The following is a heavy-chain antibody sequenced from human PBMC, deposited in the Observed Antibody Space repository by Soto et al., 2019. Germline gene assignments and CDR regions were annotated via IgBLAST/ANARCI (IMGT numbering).Heavy chain of an antibody. CDR1: GFTFSSYS. Sequence: LRLSCAASGFTFSSYSMNWVRQAPGKGLEWVSSISSSSSYIYYADSVKGRFTISRDNAKNSLYLQMNSLRAEDTAVYYCTRDPQTYYDILTGYKPFDYWGQGTLVTVSS. V-gene: IGHV3-21*01. J-gene: IGHJ4*02. CDR2: ISSSSSYI. CDR3: TRDPQTYYDILTGYKPFDY. D-gene: IGHD3-9*01.